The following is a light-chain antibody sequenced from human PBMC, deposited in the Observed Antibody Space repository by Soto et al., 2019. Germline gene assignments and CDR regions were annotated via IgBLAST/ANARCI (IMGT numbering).Light chain of an antibody. CDR1: QSVTSYY. J-gene: IGKJ5*01. Sequence: EMVLTQSPGTLSLSPGERATLSCRACQSVTSYYLAWYQQSPGQAPRLVIYGASSRATGIPDRFSGSGSGTDFTLTISGLEPEDFAVSSSPQYNNWPITFGIRTPLEIK. CDR2: GAS. V-gene: IGKV3-20*01. CDR3: PQYNNWPIT.